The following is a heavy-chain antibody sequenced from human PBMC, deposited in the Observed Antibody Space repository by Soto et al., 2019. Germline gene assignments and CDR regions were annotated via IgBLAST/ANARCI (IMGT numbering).Heavy chain of an antibody. CDR1: GGSISSSSYY. CDR2: IYYSGST. V-gene: IGHV4-39*01. Sequence: SETLSLTCTVSGGSISSSSYYWGWIRQPPGKGLEWIGSIYYSGSTYYNPSLKSRVTISVDTSKNQFSLKLSSVTAADTAVYYCARPRYSSSWYWYFQHWGQGTLVTVSS. CDR3: ARPRYSSSWYWYFQH. J-gene: IGHJ1*01. D-gene: IGHD6-13*01.